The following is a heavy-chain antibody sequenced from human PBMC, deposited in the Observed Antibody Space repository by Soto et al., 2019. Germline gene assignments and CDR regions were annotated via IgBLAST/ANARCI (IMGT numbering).Heavy chain of an antibody. V-gene: IGHV1-69*12. Sequence: QVQLVQSGAEVKKPGSSVKVSCKASGGTFRSYAISWVRQAPGQGLEWMGAIIPMFGSANYAQKFHGRVTITADESTSTAYMELTSLRSEDTAVFYCARTRVVVISGGYSYYGMDAWGQGTTVTVSS. CDR2: IIPMFGSA. J-gene: IGHJ6*02. D-gene: IGHD3-22*01. CDR1: GGTFRSYA. CDR3: ARTRVVVISGGYSYYGMDA.